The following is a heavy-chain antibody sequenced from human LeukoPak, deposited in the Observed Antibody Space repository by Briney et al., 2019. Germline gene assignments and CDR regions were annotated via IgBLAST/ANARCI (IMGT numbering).Heavy chain of an antibody. D-gene: IGHD4-11*01. V-gene: IGHV3-48*01. J-gene: IGHJ4*02. CDR3: ARDYRG. CDR2: ISSSSSTI. CDR1: GFTFSSYS. Sequence: PGGSLRLSCAASGFTFSSYSMMWVRQAPGKGLEWVSYISSSSSTIYYADSVKGRFTISRDNAKNSLYLQTNSLRAEDTAVYYCARDYRGWGQGTLVTVSS.